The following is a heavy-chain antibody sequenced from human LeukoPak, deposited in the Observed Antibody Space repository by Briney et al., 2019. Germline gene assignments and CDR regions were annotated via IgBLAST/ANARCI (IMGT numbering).Heavy chain of an antibody. CDR3: ARGFRLRGCAFDI. D-gene: IGHD5-12*01. J-gene: IGHJ3*02. V-gene: IGHV4-30-2*01. CDR1: GGSISSGGYS. Sequence: SETLSLTCAVSGGSISSGGYSWSWIRQPPGKGLEWIGYIYHSGSTYYNPSLKSRVTISVDRSKNQFSLKLSSVTAADTAVYYCARGFRLRGCAFDIWGQGTMVTVSS. CDR2: IYHSGST.